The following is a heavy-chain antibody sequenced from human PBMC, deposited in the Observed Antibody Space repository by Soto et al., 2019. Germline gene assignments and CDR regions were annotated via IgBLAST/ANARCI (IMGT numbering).Heavy chain of an antibody. Sequence: PGGSLRLSCAASGFTFSSYAMSWVRQAPGKGLEWVSAISGSGGSTYYADSVKGRFTISRDNSKNTLYLQMNSLRAEDTAVYYCAKNSPRQPSGIVLMVYAAVGYVDYWGQGTLVTVSS. J-gene: IGHJ4*02. CDR1: GFTFSSYA. D-gene: IGHD2-8*01. CDR2: ISGSGGST. V-gene: IGHV3-23*01. CDR3: AKNSPRQPSGIVLMVYAAVGYVDY.